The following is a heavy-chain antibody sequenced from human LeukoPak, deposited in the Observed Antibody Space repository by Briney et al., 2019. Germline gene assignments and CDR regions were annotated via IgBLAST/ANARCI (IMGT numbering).Heavy chain of an antibody. D-gene: IGHD3-3*01. Sequence: SETLSLTCAVSGGSFSGYQWSWIRQPPGKGLEWIGEINDSGSTNYNPSLKSRVAMSVDTSKNQFSLIVTSVTAADTAVYYCARSRGRFLEWLNSGNYYFDYWGQGTLVTVSS. CDR1: GGSFSGYQ. J-gene: IGHJ4*02. V-gene: IGHV4-34*01. CDR3: ARSRGRFLEWLNSGNYYFDY. CDR2: INDSGST.